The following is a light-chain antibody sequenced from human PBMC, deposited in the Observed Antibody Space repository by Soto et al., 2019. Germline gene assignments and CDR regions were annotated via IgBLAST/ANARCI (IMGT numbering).Light chain of an antibody. CDR1: QSVTNNF. V-gene: IGKV3-20*01. J-gene: IGKJ3*01. Sequence: IVLTQSPGTLSLSPGERATLSCGASQSVTNNFLAWYQQKPGQAPRLLISGASSRATGVPDRFSGSGSVTDFTLTISRLEPGDFAVYYCQQYGTPLFTFGPGTKVDIK. CDR2: GAS. CDR3: QQYGTPLFT.